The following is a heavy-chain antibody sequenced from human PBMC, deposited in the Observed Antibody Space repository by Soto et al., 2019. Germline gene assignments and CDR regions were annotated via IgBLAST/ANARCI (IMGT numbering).Heavy chain of an antibody. V-gene: IGHV4-34*01. CDR3: ARGRNDILPGYSGGNYYYYYMDV. D-gene: IGHD3-9*01. Sequence: SESLSLTCAVYGGSFSGYYWSWIRQPPGKGLEWIGEINHSGSTNYNPSLKSRVTISVDTSKNQFSLKLSSVTAADTAVYYCARGRNDILPGYSGGNYYYYYMDVWGKGTTVTVSS. CDR2: INHSGST. CDR1: GGSFSGYY. J-gene: IGHJ6*03.